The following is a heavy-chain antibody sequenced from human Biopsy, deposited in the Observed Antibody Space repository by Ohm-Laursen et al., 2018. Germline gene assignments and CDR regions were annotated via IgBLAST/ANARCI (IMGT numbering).Heavy chain of an antibody. Sequence: ATVKISCKVSGYTFTGYHVHWVRQAPGQGLEWMGWINAKTGDTNYAQKFQGRVTMTRDTSISTAYVDLSSLRSDDTAVFYCARELGDFWGGRQFDFWGQGTLVTVSS. CDR2: INAKTGDT. V-gene: IGHV1-2*02. CDR1: GYTFTGYH. D-gene: IGHD3-3*01. CDR3: ARELGDFWGGRQFDF. J-gene: IGHJ5*01.